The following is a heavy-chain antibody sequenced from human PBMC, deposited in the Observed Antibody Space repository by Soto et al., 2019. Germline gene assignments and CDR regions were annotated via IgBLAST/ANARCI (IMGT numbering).Heavy chain of an antibody. CDR1: GGSFSGYY. V-gene: IGHV4-34*01. Sequence: WETLSLTCAVYGGSFSGYYWSWIRQPPGKGLEWIGEINHSGSTNYNPSLKSRVTISVDTSKNQFSLKLSSVTAADTAVYYCARERWADYYYYYGMDVWGQGTTVTVSS. D-gene: IGHD4-17*01. CDR3: ARERWADYYYYYGMDV. CDR2: INHSGST. J-gene: IGHJ6*02.